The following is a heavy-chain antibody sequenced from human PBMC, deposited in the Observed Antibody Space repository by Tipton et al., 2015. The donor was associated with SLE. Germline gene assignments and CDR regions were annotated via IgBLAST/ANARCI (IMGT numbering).Heavy chain of an antibody. V-gene: IGHV4-34*01. CDR2: INHSGST. Sequence: TLSLTCSVYGGSFSGYYWSWIRQPPGKGLEWIGEINHSGSTNYNPSLKSRVTISVDTSKNQFPLKLSSVTAADTAVYYCARKGNCSGGSCFDYWGQGTLVTVSS. J-gene: IGHJ4*02. CDR3: ARKGNCSGGSCFDY. CDR1: GGSFSGYY. D-gene: IGHD2-15*01.